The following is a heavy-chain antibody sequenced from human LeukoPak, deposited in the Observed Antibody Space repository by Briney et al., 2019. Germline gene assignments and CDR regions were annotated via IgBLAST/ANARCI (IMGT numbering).Heavy chain of an antibody. CDR2: ISSSSSYI. CDR3: ARDGTMVRGVADI. J-gene: IGHJ3*02. Sequence: SSISSSSSYIYYADSVKGRFTISRDNAKNSLYLQMNSLRAEDTAVYYCARDGTMVRGVADIWGQGTMVTVSS. V-gene: IGHV3-21*01. D-gene: IGHD3-10*01.